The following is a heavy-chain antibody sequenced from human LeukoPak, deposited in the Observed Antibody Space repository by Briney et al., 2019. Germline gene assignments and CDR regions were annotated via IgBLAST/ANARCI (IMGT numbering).Heavy chain of an antibody. Sequence: SETLSLTCTVSGGSISSSSYYWGWIRQPPGKGLEWIGSIYYSGSTYYNPSLKSRVTISVDTSKNQFSLKLSSVTAADTAVYYCAREGYDILTGYRAAFDYWGQGTLVTVSS. CDR3: AREGYDILTGYRAAFDY. CDR2: IYYSGST. D-gene: IGHD3-9*01. CDR1: GGSISSSSYY. J-gene: IGHJ4*02. V-gene: IGHV4-39*07.